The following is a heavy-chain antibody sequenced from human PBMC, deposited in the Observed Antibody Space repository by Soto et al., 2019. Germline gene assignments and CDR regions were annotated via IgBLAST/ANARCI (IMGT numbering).Heavy chain of an antibody. Sequence: SETLSLTCTVSVDPLSSGSYYWIWIRQPPGKRLEWIGYIYNTGTTKYNPSLQSQVTISVDTSKNQFSLRLTSVTAADTAVYYCARGQRFSDWFDPWGQGTLVTVSS. CDR2: IYNTGTT. D-gene: IGHD3-3*01. CDR1: VDPLSSGSYY. J-gene: IGHJ5*02. V-gene: IGHV4-61*01. CDR3: ARGQRFSDWFDP.